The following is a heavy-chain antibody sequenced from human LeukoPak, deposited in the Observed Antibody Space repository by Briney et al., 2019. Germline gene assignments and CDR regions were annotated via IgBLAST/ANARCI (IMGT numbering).Heavy chain of an antibody. D-gene: IGHD3-22*01. V-gene: IGHV1-18*01. CDR3: ARDSEYDSSGY. Sequence: ASVTVSCKASGYTFTSHGISWVRQAPGQGLEWMGWISAYNGNTNYAQKLQGRVTMTTDTSTSTAYMELRSLRSDDTAVYYCARDSEYDSSGYWRQGTLVTVPS. CDR2: ISAYNGNT. CDR1: GYTFTSHG. J-gene: IGHJ4*02.